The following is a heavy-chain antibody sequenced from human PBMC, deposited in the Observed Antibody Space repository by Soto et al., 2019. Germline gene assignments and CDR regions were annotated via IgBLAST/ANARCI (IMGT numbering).Heavy chain of an antibody. V-gene: IGHV4-34*01. J-gene: IGHJ4*02. CDR1: GGSFSGYY. Sequence: SETLSLTCAVYGGSFSGYYWSWIRQPPGKGLEWIGEINHSGSTNCNPSLKSRVTISVDTSKNQFSLKLSSVTAADTAVYYCARHDRYLYCSGGSCYLDYWGQGTLVTVSS. CDR3: ARHDRYLYCSGGSCYLDY. CDR2: INHSGST. D-gene: IGHD2-15*01.